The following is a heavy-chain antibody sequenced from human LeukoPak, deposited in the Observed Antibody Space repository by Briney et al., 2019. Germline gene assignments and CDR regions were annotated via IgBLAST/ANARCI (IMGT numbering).Heavy chain of an antibody. D-gene: IGHD6-6*01. CDR2: ISAYNGNT. V-gene: IGHV1-18*01. J-gene: IGHJ4*02. CDR3: ARDGYSSSSLIYFDY. Sequence: ASVKVSCKASVYTFTSYGISWVRQAPGQGLEWMGWISAYNGNTNYAQKLQGRVTMTTNTSTSTAYMELRSLRSDDTAVYYCARDGYSSSSLIYFDYWGQGTLVTVSS. CDR1: VYTFTSYG.